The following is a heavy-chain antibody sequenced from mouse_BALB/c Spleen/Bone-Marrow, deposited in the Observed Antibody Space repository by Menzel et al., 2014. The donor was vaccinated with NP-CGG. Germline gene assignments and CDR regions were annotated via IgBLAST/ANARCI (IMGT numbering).Heavy chain of an antibody. V-gene: IGHV1S137*01. J-gene: IGHJ3*01. CDR2: ISTYYGDA. CDR1: GYTFTDYA. D-gene: IGHD2-4*01. CDR3: ARGRSTMITTFAY. Sequence: VQLQQSGAELVRPGVSVKISCKGSGYTFTDYAMHWVKQSHAKSLEWIGVISTYYGDASYNQKFKGKATMTVDKSSSTAYMELARLTSEDSAIYYCARGRSTMITTFAYWGQGTLVTVSA.